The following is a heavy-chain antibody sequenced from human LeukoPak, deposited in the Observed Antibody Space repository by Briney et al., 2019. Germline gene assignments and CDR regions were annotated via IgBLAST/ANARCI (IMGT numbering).Heavy chain of an antibody. J-gene: IGHJ4*02. CDR3: ARDDYDYVWGSYRWKYYFDY. V-gene: IGHV4-39*07. Sequence: SETLSLTCTVSGGSISSSSYYWGWIRQPPGKGLEWIGSIYYSGSTYYNPSLKSRVTISVDTSKNQFSLKLSSVTAEDTAVYYCARDDYDYVWGSYRWKYYFDYWGQGTLVTVSS. CDR1: GGSISSSSYY. CDR2: IYYSGST. D-gene: IGHD3-16*02.